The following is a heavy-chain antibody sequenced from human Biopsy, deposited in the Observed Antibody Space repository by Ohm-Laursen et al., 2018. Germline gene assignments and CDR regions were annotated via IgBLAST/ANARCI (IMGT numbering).Heavy chain of an antibody. D-gene: IGHD2-8*02. V-gene: IGHV4-59*01. CDR1: GGSISSDH. CDR2: IYYSGST. Sequence: SQTLSLTCPVSGGSISSDHWSWIRQTPGKGLEWIGFIYYSGSTNYNTSLKSRATTSVDTSNNQFSLMLNSVTATDTAVYYCARATNNTGGADFYIYGMDVWGQGTTVTVSS. J-gene: IGHJ6*02. CDR3: ARATNNTGGADFYIYGMDV.